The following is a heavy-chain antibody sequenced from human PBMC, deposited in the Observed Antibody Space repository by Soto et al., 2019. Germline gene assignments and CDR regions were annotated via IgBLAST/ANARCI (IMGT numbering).Heavy chain of an antibody. D-gene: IGHD6-19*01. J-gene: IGHJ4*02. CDR3: ARDRSRQWLVNYDY. CDR1: GYTFTSYG. Sequence: ASLKVSCKASGYTFTSYGISWVRQAPGQGLEWMGWISAYNGNTNYAQKLQGRVTMTTDTSTSTAYMELRSLRSDDTAVYYCARDRSRQWLVNYDYWGQGTLVTVSS. CDR2: ISAYNGNT. V-gene: IGHV1-18*04.